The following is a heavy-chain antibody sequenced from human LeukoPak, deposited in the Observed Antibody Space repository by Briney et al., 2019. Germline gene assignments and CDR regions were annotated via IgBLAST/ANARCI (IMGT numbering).Heavy chain of an antibody. CDR2: INHSGST. CDR3: ARAKSNRLAARHLYYFDY. V-gene: IGHV4-34*01. J-gene: IGHJ4*02. D-gene: IGHD6-6*01. CDR1: GGSFSGYY. Sequence: SETLSLTCAVYGGSFSGYYWRWIRQPPGKGLERIGEINHSGSTNYNPSLKSRVTISVDTSKNQFSLKLSSVTAADTAVYYCARAKSNRLAARHLYYFDYWGQGTLVTVSS.